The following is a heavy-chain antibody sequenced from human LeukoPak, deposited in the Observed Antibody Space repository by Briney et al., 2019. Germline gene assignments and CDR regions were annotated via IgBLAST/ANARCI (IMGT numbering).Heavy chain of an antibody. CDR1: GFTFSSYS. D-gene: IGHD3-3*01. J-gene: IGHJ3*02. V-gene: IGHV3-21*04. CDR3: ARGEGTITIFGVVTKTQDAFDI. CDR2: ISSSSSYI. Sequence: PGGSLRLSCAASGFTFSSYSMNWVRQAPGKGLEWVSSISSSSSYIYYADSVKGRFTISRDNAKNSLYLQMNSLRAEDTAIYFCARGEGTITIFGVVTKTQDAFDIWGQGTMVTVSS.